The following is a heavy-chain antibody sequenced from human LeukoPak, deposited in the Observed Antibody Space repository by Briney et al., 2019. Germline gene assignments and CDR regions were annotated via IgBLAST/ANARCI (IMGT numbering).Heavy chain of an antibody. Sequence: SETLSLTCTVSGGSISSYYWSWIRQPPGKGLEWIGYIYYSGSTNYNPSLKSRVTISVDTSKNQFSLKLRSVTAADTAVYYCARIGRPGVVIYYFDYWGQGTLVTVSS. J-gene: IGHJ4*02. CDR2: IYYSGST. V-gene: IGHV4-59*01. CDR1: GGSISSYY. D-gene: IGHD3-3*01. CDR3: ARIGRPGVVIYYFDY.